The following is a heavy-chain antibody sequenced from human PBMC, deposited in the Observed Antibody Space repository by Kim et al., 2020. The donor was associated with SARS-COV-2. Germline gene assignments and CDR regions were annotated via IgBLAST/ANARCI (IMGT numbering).Heavy chain of an antibody. CDR1: GFSFSDYY. CDR3: ARDLRGSSWFGTYDS. J-gene: IGHJ1*01. V-gene: IGHV3-11*01. D-gene: IGHD6-13*01. Sequence: GGSLRLSCVASGFSFSDYYMNWIRQAPGKGLEWISLISSSGNNIYYADSVKGRFISSRDNAKNSLYLQMNSLRVEDTAVYYCARDLRGSSWFGTYDSWGQGTLVTVS. CDR2: ISSSGNNI.